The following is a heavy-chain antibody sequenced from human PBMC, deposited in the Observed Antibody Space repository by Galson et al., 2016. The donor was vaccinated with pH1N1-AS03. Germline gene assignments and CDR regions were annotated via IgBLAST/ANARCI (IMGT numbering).Heavy chain of an antibody. D-gene: IGHD3-10*01. V-gene: IGHV1-69*13. CDR1: GGTSSSYA. CDR2: IIPIFGTA. CDR3: ARGGISYGSGSYYPAFDY. J-gene: IGHJ4*02. Sequence: SVKVSCKASGGTSSSYAISWVRQAPGQGLEWMGGIIPIFGTANYAQKFQGRVTITADESTSTAYMELSSLRSEDTAVYYCARGGISYGSGSYYPAFDYWGQGTLVTVSS.